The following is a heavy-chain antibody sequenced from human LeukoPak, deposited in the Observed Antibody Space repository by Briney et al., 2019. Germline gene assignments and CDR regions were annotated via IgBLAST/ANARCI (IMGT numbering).Heavy chain of an antibody. CDR3: ARLESVVATTVDY. V-gene: IGHV3-48*02. CDR2: ISSSSSTI. CDR1: GFTFSSYS. J-gene: IGHJ4*02. D-gene: IGHD5-12*01. Sequence: PGGSLRLSCEASGFTFSSYSMNWVRQAPGKGLEWVSYISSSSSTIYYADSVKGRFTISRDNAKNSLYLQMNSLRDEDTAVYYCARLESVVATTVDYWGQGALVTVSS.